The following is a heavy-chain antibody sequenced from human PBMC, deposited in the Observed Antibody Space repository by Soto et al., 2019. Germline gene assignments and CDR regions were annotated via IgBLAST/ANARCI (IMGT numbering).Heavy chain of an antibody. CDR1: GFTFSSYA. CDR2: ISGSGGST. CDR3: ARRGSGSYYDY. D-gene: IGHD1-26*01. J-gene: IGHJ4*02. Sequence: VPLLESGGGLVQPGGSLRLSCAASGFTFSSYAMRWVRQAPGKGLEWVSAISGSGGSTYYEDSVKGRFTISRDNSKNTLYLQMNSLRAEDTAVYYCARRGSGSYYDYWGQGTLVTVSS. V-gene: IGHV3-23*01.